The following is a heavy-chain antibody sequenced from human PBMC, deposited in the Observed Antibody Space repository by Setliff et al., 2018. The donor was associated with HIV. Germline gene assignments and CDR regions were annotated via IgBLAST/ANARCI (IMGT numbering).Heavy chain of an antibody. V-gene: IGHV4-59*12. CDR1: GGSINSYY. J-gene: IGHJ4*02. Sequence: PSETLSLTCTVSGGSINSYYWNWIRQSPGRGLEWIGYIGYNGDTSYNPSLNSRVTLSVDRSKNQFSLKLNSLTAADTAVYYCAGQDLAEVRWYYMDYWGQGALVTVSS. CDR2: IGYNGDT. D-gene: IGHD2-15*01. CDR3: AGQDLAEVRWYYMDY.